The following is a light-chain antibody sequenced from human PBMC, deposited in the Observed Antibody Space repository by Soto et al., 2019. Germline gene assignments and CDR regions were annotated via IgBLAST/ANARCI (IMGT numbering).Light chain of an antibody. Sequence: EIVLTQSPATQSLSPGERVTLSCRASQSFSSYLAWYQQKPGQAPRLLIYDASKRATGIPARFSGRGSGTEFTLTLSSREPEDFAVYYCQQRSNWPPVSTFGQGTRLEIK. CDR2: DAS. V-gene: IGKV3-11*01. CDR3: QQRSNWPPVST. CDR1: QSFSSY. J-gene: IGKJ5*01.